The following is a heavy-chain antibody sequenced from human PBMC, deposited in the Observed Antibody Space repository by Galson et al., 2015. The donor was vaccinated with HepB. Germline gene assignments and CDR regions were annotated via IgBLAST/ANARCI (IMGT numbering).Heavy chain of an antibody. CDR3: ARGGSGSYYSYYYYYYGMDV. CDR2: ISAYNGNT. Sequence: SVKVSCKASGYTFTSYGISWVRQAPGQGLEWMGWISAYNGNTNYAQKLQGRVTMTTDTSTSTAYMELRSLRSDDTAVYYCARGGSGSYYSYYYYYYGMDVWGQGTTVTVSS. D-gene: IGHD3-10*01. CDR1: GYTFTSYG. J-gene: IGHJ6*02. V-gene: IGHV1-18*01.